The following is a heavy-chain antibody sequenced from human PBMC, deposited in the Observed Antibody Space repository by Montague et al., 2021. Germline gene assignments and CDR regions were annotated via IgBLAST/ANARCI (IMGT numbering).Heavy chain of an antibody. CDR1: GFTFSSYW. Sequence: SLRLSCAASGFTFSSYWMHWVRQAPGKGLVWVSRISTDGSSTTYADSVKGRFTASRDNAKNMLYLQMNSLRAEDTAVYYCTFNKFRETPRGFDYWGQGTLVTVSA. D-gene: IGHD3-10*01. J-gene: IGHJ4*02. CDR3: TFNKFRETPRGFDY. V-gene: IGHV3-74*01. CDR2: ISTDGSST.